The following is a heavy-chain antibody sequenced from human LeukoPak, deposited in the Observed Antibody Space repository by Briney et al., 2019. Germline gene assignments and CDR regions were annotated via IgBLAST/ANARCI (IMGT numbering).Heavy chain of an antibody. Sequence: PGGSLRLSCAASGFTFDDYAMHWVRQAPGKGLERVSGISWNSGSIGYADSVKGRFTISRDNAKNSLYLQMNSLRAEDMALYYCAKVSSSSALGYFDYWGQGTLVTVSS. CDR2: ISWNSGSI. D-gene: IGHD6-6*01. CDR3: AKVSSSSALGYFDY. J-gene: IGHJ4*02. CDR1: GFTFDDYA. V-gene: IGHV3-9*03.